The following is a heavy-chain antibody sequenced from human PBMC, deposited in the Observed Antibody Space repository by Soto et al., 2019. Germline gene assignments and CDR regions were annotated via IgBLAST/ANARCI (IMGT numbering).Heavy chain of an antibody. CDR1: GFTFSSYG. CDR3: AKAQTTVTTFLDY. CDR2: ITGSATTS. V-gene: IGHV3-23*01. Sequence: GGSLRLSCAVSGFTFSSYGMNWVRQAPGKRLEWVSSITGSATTSFYADSVKGRFTISRDNSKNALFLQMNSLRAEDTAVYYSAKAQTTVTTFLDYWGQGTPVTVSS. J-gene: IGHJ4*02. D-gene: IGHD4-17*01.